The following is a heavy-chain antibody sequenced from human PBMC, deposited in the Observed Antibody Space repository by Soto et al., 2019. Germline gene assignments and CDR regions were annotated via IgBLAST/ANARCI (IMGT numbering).Heavy chain of an antibody. J-gene: IGHJ4*02. CDR2: IWYDGSNK. CDR1: GFTFSSYG. D-gene: IGHD6-19*01. V-gene: IGHV3-33*01. CDR3: AYSSGWYDPPGY. Sequence: GGSLRLSCAASGFTFSSYGMHWVRQAPGKGLEWVAVIWYDGSNKYYADSVKGRFTISRDNSKNTLYLQMNSLRAEDTAVYYCAYSSGWYDPPGYWGQGTLVTVSS.